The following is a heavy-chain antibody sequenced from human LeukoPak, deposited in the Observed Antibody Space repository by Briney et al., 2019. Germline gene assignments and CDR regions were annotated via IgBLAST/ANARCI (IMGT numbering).Heavy chain of an antibody. CDR2: IYYSGST. CDR1: GGSISSYY. CDR3: AREDARRWLQLDY. V-gene: IGHV4-59*01. Sequence: SSETLSLTCTVSGGSISSYYWSWIRQPPGKGLEWIGYIYYSGSTNYNPSLKSRVTISVDTSKNQFSLKLSSVTAADTAVYYCAREDARRWLQLDYWGQGTLVTVSS. J-gene: IGHJ4*02. D-gene: IGHD5-24*01.